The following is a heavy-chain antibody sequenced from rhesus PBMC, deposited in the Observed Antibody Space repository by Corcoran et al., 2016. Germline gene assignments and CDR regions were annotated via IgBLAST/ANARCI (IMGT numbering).Heavy chain of an antibody. V-gene: IGHV4-169*01. J-gene: IGHJ5-2*02. D-gene: IGHD1-44*02. CDR1: GGSISSSY. CDR3: VRIGGARKYNSLDV. CDR2: IYGSGSRT. Sequence: QLQLQESGPGLVKPSETLSVTCAVSGGSISSSYWSWIRQAPGKGLEGIGYIYGSGSRTNDNPTRKSRVTLAVETSKNQFSLKLSSGTAADTAVYYCVRIGGARKYNSLDVWGRGVLVTVSS.